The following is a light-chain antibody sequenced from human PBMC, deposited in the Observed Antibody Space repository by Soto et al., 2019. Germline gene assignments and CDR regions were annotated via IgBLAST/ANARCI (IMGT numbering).Light chain of an antibody. CDR3: QQYGSSRT. CDR2: DAS. Sequence: EIVLTQSPGTLSLSPGERATLSCRASQSVSSYSAWYQQKPGQAPRLLIYDASSRATGIPDRFSGSGSGTDFTLTISRLEPEDFAVYYCQQYGSSRTFGQGTKVDIK. J-gene: IGKJ1*01. CDR1: QSVSSY. V-gene: IGKV3-20*01.